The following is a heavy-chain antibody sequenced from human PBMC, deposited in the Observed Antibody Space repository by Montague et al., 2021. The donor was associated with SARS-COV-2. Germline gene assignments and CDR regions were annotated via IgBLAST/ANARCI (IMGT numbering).Heavy chain of an antibody. CDR1: GGSIRSSSYY. V-gene: IGHV4-39*01. J-gene: IGHJ3*02. Sequence: SETLSLTCTVSGGSIRSSSYYWAWIRQPPGKGLEWIGSIYHSGSTFYNPSLKSRVSMSVDTSKNQFSLKLSPVTAADTAMYYCARVKWELSVGNVFDIWGQGTMVTVSS. CDR2: IYHSGST. D-gene: IGHD1-26*01. CDR3: ARVKWELSVGNVFDI.